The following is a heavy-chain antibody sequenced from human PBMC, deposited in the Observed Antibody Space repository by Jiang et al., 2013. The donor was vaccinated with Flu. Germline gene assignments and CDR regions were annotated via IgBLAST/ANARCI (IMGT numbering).Heavy chain of an antibody. CDR3: ARGIAAAPDAFDI. V-gene: IGHV3-74*01. Sequence: RLSCAASGFTFSSYWMHWVRQAPGKGLVWVSRINSDGSSTSYADSVKGRFTISRDNAKNTLYLQMNSLRAEDTAVYYCARGIAAAPDAFDIWGQGTMVTVSS. CDR1: GFTFSSYW. CDR2: INSDGSST. J-gene: IGHJ3*02. D-gene: IGHD6-13*01.